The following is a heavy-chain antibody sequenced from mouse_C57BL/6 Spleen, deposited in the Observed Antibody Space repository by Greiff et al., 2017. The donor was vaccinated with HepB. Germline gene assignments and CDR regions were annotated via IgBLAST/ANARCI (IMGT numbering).Heavy chain of an antibody. D-gene: IGHD2-3*01. Sequence: EVQGVESGGGLVKPGGSLKLSCAASGFTFSDYGMHWVRQAPEKGLEWVAYISSGSSTIYYADTVKGRFTISRDNAKNTLFLQMTSLMSEDTAMYYCARDYDGYYDYAMDYWGQGTSVNVSS. CDR3: ARDYDGYYDYAMDY. J-gene: IGHJ4*01. V-gene: IGHV5-17*01. CDR1: GFTFSDYG. CDR2: ISSGSSTI.